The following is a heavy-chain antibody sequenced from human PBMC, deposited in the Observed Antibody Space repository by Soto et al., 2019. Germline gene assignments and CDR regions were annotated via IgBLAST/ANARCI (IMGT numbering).Heavy chain of an antibody. J-gene: IGHJ6*02. V-gene: IGHV1-8*01. CDR2: MNPNSGNT. Sequence: ASVKVSGEASGYTFTSYDINWVRQATGQGPEWMGWMNPNSGNTGYAQKFQGRVTMTRNTSISTAYMELSSLRSKDTAVYYCARAIVRLELEESVWGQGTTVTVSS. D-gene: IGHD1-26*01. CDR3: ARAIVRLELEESV. CDR1: GYTFTSYD.